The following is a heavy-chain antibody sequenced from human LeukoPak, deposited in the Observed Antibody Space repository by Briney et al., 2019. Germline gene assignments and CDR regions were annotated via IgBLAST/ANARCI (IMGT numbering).Heavy chain of an antibody. J-gene: IGHJ4*02. CDR3: ATSIGNGYNMFRYFDY. CDR1: GYSVTSYW. CDR2: IYPGDSDT. Sequence: GESLKISCKGSGYSVTSYWIGWVRQMPGKGLEWMGIIYPGDSDTRYSPSFQGQVTISADKSISTAYLQWSSLKASDTAMYYCATSIGNGYNMFRYFDYWGQGTLVTVSS. D-gene: IGHD5-24*01. V-gene: IGHV5-51*01.